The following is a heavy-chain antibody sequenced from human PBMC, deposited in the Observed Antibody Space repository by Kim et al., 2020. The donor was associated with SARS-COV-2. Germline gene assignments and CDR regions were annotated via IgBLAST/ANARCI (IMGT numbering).Heavy chain of an antibody. Sequence: YTGSTSSTPSLKSRVTVSVDTSKTQFSLNLSSVTAADTAVYYCARNAFDIWGQGTMVAVSS. CDR3: ARNAFDI. J-gene: IGHJ3*02. CDR2: YTGST. V-gene: IGHV4-28*01.